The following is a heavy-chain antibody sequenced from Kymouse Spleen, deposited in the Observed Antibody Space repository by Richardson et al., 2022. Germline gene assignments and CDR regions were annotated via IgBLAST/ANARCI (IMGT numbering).Heavy chain of an antibody. CDR2: IYYSGST. J-gene: IGHJ4*02. CDR1: GGSISSYY. D-gene: IGHD1-7*01. CDR3: ARDNNWNYGFDY. V-gene: IGHV4-59*01. Sequence: QVQLQESGPGLVKPSETLSLTCTVSGGSISSYYWSWIRQPPGKGLEWIGYIYYSGSTNYNPSLKSRVTISVDTSKNQFSLKLSSVTAADTAVYYCARDNNWNYGFDYWGQGTLVTVSS.